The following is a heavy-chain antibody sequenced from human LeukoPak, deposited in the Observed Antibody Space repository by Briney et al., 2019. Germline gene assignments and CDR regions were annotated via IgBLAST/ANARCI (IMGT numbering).Heavy chain of an antibody. CDR2: ISYDGSNK. CDR3: TRDRYYDFWSGSHRVDY. CDR1: GFTFSSYA. D-gene: IGHD3-3*01. V-gene: IGHV3-30-3*01. Sequence: PGGSPRLSCAASGFTFSSYAMHWVRQAPGKGLEWVAVISYDGSNKYYADSVKGRFTISRDNSKNTLYLQMNSLRAEDTAVYYCTRDRYYDFWSGSHRVDYWGQGTLVTVSS. J-gene: IGHJ4*02.